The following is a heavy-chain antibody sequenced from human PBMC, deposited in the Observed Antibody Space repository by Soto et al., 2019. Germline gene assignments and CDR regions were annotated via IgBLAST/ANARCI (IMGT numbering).Heavy chain of an antibody. D-gene: IGHD3-22*01. Sequence: PSETLSLTCTFSGGSISSGDYYWSWIRQPPGKGLEWIGYIYYSGSTYYNPSLKSRVTISVDTSKNQFSLKLSSVTAADTAVYYCARDRSSGYSPVEDWFDPWGQGTLVTVSS. CDR2: IYYSGST. CDR3: ARDRSSGYSPVEDWFDP. CDR1: GGSISSGDYY. J-gene: IGHJ5*02. V-gene: IGHV4-30-4*01.